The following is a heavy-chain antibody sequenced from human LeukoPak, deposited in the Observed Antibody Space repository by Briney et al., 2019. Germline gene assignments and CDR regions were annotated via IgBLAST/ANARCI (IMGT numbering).Heavy chain of an antibody. CDR2: IYYSGST. J-gene: IGHJ6*03. Sequence: SETLSLTCTVSGGSLSNYYWNWIRQPPGKGLEWIGYIYYSGSTNNNPSLKSRVTISVDTSKNQFSLKLSSVTAADTAVYYCARAYPYYYYYYMDVWGKGTTVTVSS. CDR1: GGSLSNYY. V-gene: IGHV4-59*01. CDR3: ARAYPYYYYYYMDV.